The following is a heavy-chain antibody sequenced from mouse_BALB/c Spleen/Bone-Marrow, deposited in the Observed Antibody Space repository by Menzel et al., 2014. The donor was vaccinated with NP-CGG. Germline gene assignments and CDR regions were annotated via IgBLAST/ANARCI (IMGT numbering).Heavy chain of an antibody. Sequence: QVQLQQSGAELVRPGASVKLSCKASGFTFTCHWINWVKQRPGQGLEWIGNIYPSDSYTNYNQKFKDKATLTVDKSSSTANMQLSSPTSEDSAVYYYTRTGGYYFDYWGQGTTLTVSS. CDR3: TRTGGYYFDY. V-gene: IGHV1-69*02. CDR2: IYPSDSYT. CDR1: GFTFTCHW. J-gene: IGHJ2*01.